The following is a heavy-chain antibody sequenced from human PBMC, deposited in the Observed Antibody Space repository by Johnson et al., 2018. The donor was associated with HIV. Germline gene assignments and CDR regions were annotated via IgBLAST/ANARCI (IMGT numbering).Heavy chain of an antibody. CDR2: ISWNSGSI. Sequence: VQLVESGGGLVQPGRSLRLSCAASGFTFDDYAMPWVRQAPGKGMAWVAGISWNSGSIGYADSVKGRFTISRDNSKNTLYLHMNSLRAEDTAVYYCAKDPVGATWAFDIWGQGTMVTVSS. J-gene: IGHJ3*02. V-gene: IGHV3-9*01. CDR1: GFTFDDYA. CDR3: AKDPVGATWAFDI. D-gene: IGHD1-26*01.